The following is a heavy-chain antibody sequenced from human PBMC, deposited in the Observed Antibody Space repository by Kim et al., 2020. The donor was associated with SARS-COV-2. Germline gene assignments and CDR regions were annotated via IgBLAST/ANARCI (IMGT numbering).Heavy chain of an antibody. J-gene: IGHJ4*02. V-gene: IGHV4-39*01. D-gene: IGHD3-9*01. Sequence: SETLSLTCTVSGGSISSSSYYWGWIRQPPGKGLEWIGSIYYSGSTYYNPSLKSRVTISVDTSKNQFSLKLSSVTAADTAVYYCASLHYDILTGYYLLRGYGYFDYWGQGTLVTVSS. CDR1: GGSISSSSYY. CDR2: IYYSGST. CDR3: ASLHYDILTGYYLLRGYGYFDY.